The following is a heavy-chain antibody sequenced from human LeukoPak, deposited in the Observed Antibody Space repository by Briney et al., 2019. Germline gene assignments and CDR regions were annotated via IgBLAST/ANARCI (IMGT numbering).Heavy chain of an antibody. CDR3: TTDLEFYYHAKGYYDF. Sequence: PGGSLRLSCAASGFNFNHAWMNWVRQAPGKGLEWVGHIKSKGDGGTIHYAAPVKGRFTISRDDSKNMVYLQMNSLKTEDTAVYYCTTDLEFYYHAKGYYDFWGQGTLVTVSS. J-gene: IGHJ4*02. D-gene: IGHD4/OR15-4a*01. CDR2: IKSKGDGGTI. V-gene: IGHV3-15*01. CDR1: GFNFNHAW.